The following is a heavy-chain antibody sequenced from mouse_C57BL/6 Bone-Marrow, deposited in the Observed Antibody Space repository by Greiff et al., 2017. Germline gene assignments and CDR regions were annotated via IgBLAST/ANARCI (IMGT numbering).Heavy chain of an antibody. CDR2: IHPTSGST. CDR3: AGRFYYDYDGY. J-gene: IGHJ2*01. Sequence: QVQLQQPGAELVKPGASVKLSCKASGYTFTSYWMHWVKQRPGQGLEWIGMIHPTSGSTNYNEKFKSKDTLTVDKSSRTAYMQLSSLTSEDSAVYYWAGRFYYDYDGYWDQGTTLTVSS. V-gene: IGHV1-64*01. D-gene: IGHD2-4*01. CDR1: GYTFTSYW.